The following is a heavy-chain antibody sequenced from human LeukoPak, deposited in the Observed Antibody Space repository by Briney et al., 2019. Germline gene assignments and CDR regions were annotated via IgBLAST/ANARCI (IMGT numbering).Heavy chain of an antibody. Sequence: SETLSLTCTVSGGSISSGGYYWSWIRQHPGKGLEWIGYIYYSGSTYYNPSLKSRVTISVDTSKNQFSLKLSSVTAADTAVYYCARVRGYSGYPRPYYFDYWGQGTLVTVSS. J-gene: IGHJ4*02. V-gene: IGHV4-31*03. CDR3: ARVRGYSGYPRPYYFDY. CDR1: GGSISSGGYY. CDR2: IYYSGST. D-gene: IGHD5-12*01.